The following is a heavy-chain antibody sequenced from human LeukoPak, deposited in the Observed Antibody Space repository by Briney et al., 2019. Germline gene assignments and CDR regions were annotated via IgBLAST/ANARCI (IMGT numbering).Heavy chain of an antibody. CDR1: GYSISSGYC. CDR2: IYHSGST. Sequence: SESLSLTCTVSGYSISSGYCWGWIRQPPGKGLEWIGSIYHSGSTYYNPSLKSRVTISVDTSKNQFSLKLSSVTAADTAVYYCARRITMVRGVSYYFDYWGQGTLVTVSS. CDR3: ARRITMVRGVSYYFDY. V-gene: IGHV4-38-2*02. D-gene: IGHD3-10*01. J-gene: IGHJ4*02.